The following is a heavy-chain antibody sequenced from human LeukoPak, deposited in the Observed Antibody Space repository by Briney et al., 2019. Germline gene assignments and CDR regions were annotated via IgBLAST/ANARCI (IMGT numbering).Heavy chain of an antibody. CDR3: ARDLAP. Sequence: PSETLPLTCTVSGGSVSSGSYYWSWIRQPPGKGLEWIGYIYYSGSTNYNPSLKSRVTISVDTSKNQFSLKLSSVTAADTAVYYCARDLAPWGQGTLVTVSS. D-gene: IGHD3-16*01. CDR1: GGSVSSGSYY. CDR2: IYYSGST. J-gene: IGHJ5*02. V-gene: IGHV4-61*01.